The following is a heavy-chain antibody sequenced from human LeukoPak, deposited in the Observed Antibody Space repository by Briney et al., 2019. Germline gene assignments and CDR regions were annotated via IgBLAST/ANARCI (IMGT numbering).Heavy chain of an antibody. CDR2: IIPIFGTA. J-gene: IGHJ6*04. D-gene: IGHD3-10*01. Sequence: ASVKVSCKASGGTFSSYAISWVRQAPGQGLEWMGGIIPIFGTANYAQKFQGRVTITADESTSTAYMELSSLRSEDTAVYYCARAYGSGSYSYYYYGTDVWGKGTTVTVSS. CDR3: ARAYGSGSYSYYYYGTDV. CDR1: GGTFSSYA. V-gene: IGHV1-69*13.